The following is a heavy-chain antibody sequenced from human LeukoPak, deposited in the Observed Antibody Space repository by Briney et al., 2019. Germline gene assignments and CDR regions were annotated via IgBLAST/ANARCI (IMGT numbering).Heavy chain of an antibody. CDR1: GFTFSSYW. Sequence: GGSLRLSCAASGFTFSSYWMSWVRQAPGKGLEWVANIKQDGSEKYYVDSVKGRFTISRDNAKNSLYLQMNSLRAEDTAVYYCARELGGWYSGYFDYWGQGTLVTVSS. J-gene: IGHJ4*02. CDR2: IKQDGSEK. CDR3: ARELGGWYSGYFDY. D-gene: IGHD6-19*01. V-gene: IGHV3-7*01.